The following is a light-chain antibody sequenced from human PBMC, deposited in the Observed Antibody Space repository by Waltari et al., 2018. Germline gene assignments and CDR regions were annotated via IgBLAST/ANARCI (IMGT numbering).Light chain of an antibody. CDR3: CSYAGSYTPRYV. V-gene: IGLV2-11*01. CDR2: DVS. CDR1: SSDVGGYNY. Sequence: QSALTQPRSVSGSPGQSVTISCPGTSSDVGGYNYVSCYQQHPGKAPKLMIYDVSKRPSGVPDRFSGSKSGNTASLTISGLQAEDEADYYCCSYAGSYTPRYVFGTGTKVTVL. J-gene: IGLJ1*01.